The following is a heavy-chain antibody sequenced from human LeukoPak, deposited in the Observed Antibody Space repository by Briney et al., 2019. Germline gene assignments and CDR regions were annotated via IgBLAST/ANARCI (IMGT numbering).Heavy chain of an antibody. CDR2: ISTWSSAI. J-gene: IGHJ4*02. D-gene: IGHD1-26*01. CDR1: GFTFSTYA. V-gene: IGHV3-48*02. Sequence: PGGSLRLSCAASGFTFSTYAVAWVRQAPGKGLECVAYISTWSSAIEYSDSVRGRFTISRDNARNSMYLQMNSLRDEDTAVYYCTRGVGDTSTFDFWGQGSLVTVSS. CDR3: TRGVGDTSTFDF.